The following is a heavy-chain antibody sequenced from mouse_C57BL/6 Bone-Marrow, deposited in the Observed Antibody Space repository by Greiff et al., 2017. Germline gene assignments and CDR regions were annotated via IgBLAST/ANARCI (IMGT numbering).Heavy chain of an antibody. Sequence: VQLQQSGAELVRPGASVKLSCTASGFNIKDDYMHWVQQRPEQGLEWIGWIDTENGDTEYASKFKGKATITADPSSNTAYLQLSSLTSEDTAVYYCTSIYYGNGYWGQGTTLTVSS. CDR2: IDTENGDT. CDR3: TSIYYGNGY. V-gene: IGHV14-4*01. J-gene: IGHJ2*01. D-gene: IGHD2-1*01. CDR1: GFNIKDDY.